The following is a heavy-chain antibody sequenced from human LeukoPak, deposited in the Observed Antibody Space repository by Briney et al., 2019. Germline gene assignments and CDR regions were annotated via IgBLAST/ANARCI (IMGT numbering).Heavy chain of an antibody. Sequence: GGSLRLSCAASGFTFSSYEMNWVRQAPGKGLEWVSSITSNSRYIYYADSVKGRFTISRDNAKNSLYLQMNYLRAEDTAVYYCARDPSYRGFDAFDIWGQGTMVTVSS. V-gene: IGHV3-21*01. CDR2: ITSNSRYI. J-gene: IGHJ3*02. CDR3: ARDPSYRGFDAFDI. D-gene: IGHD1-26*01. CDR1: GFTFSSYE.